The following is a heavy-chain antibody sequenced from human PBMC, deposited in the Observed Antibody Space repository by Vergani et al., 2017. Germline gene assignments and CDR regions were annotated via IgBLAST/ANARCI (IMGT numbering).Heavy chain of an antibody. D-gene: IGHD4-17*01. CDR2: VSTGTKSQ. Sequence: DVHLAESGGGFFQPGGSLRLSCSASGFSFNSYWMHWVRQVPGKGLLWVSFVSTGTKSQSYAESVKGRFTISRDSAKNSLYLQMRSLRADDTAVYYCAKDGRENSDYGYFDYWGQGTLVTVSS. CDR1: GFSFNSYW. V-gene: IGHV3-74*03. CDR3: AKDGRENSDYGYFDY. J-gene: IGHJ4*02.